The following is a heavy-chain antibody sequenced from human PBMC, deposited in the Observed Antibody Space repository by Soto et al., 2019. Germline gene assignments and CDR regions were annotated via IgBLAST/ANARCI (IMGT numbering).Heavy chain of an antibody. CDR3: ARTGRVAGVLLDX. CDR1: GYTFTSYG. CDR2: ISAYNGNT. Sequence: ASLKVSCNASGYTFTSYGISWVRQAPGQGLEWMGWISAYNGNTNYAQKLQGRVTMTTETSKSTAYMELRSLRSDDTAVYYCARTGRVAGVLLDXWGQGTLVTVSX. J-gene: IGHJ4*02. D-gene: IGHD6-19*01. V-gene: IGHV1-18*04.